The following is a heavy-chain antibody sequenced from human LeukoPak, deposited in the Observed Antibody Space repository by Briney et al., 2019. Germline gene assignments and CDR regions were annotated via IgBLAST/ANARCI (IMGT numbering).Heavy chain of an antibody. CDR3: AKDGGVIAVAARRYAFDI. J-gene: IGHJ3*02. CDR2: ISGSGGST. D-gene: IGHD6-19*01. CDR1: GFTFSSYA. Sequence: GGSLRLSCAASGFTFSSYAMSWVRQAPGKGLEWVSAISGSGGSTYYADSVKGRFTISRDNSKNTLYPQMNSLRAEDTAVYYCAKDGGVIAVAARRYAFDIWGQGTMVTVSS. V-gene: IGHV3-23*01.